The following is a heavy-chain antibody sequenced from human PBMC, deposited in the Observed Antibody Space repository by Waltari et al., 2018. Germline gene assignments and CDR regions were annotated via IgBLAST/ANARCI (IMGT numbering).Heavy chain of an antibody. D-gene: IGHD6-19*01. CDR2: SSGSTI. J-gene: IGHJ4*02. Sequence: SSGSTIYYADSVKGRFTISRDNAKNSLYLQMNSLRAEDTAVYYCARGLRGVGYSSGWYENWGQGTLVTVSS. CDR3: ARGLRGVGYSSGWYEN. V-gene: IGHV3-48*03.